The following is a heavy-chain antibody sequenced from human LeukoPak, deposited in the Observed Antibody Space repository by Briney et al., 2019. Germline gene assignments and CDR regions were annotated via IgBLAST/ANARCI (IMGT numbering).Heavy chain of an antibody. CDR3: ARDFSILYDSRSYSDTYFEY. CDR2: ISYDGSNK. V-gene: IGHV3-30*04. D-gene: IGHD3-22*01. CDR1: GFTFSGYA. Sequence: GTSLRLSCAASGFTFSGYAIHWVRQAPGKGLEWVAVISYDGSNKYYADSVQGRFTISRDNSKNTVFLEMSSLRHEDTAVYYCARDFSILYDSRSYSDTYFEYWGQGTLVTVSS. J-gene: IGHJ4*02.